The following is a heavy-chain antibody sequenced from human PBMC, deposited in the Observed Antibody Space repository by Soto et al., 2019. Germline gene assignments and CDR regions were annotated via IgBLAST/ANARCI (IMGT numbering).Heavy chain of an antibody. CDR1: GGSFSGYY. CDR3: ARLCCGSDLRDVTDY. Sequence: SETLSLTCAVYGGSFSGYYWSWIRQPPGKGLEWIGEINHSGSTNYNPSLKSRATISVDTSKNQFSLKLSSVTAADTAVYYCARLCCGSDLRDVTDYWGQGTLVTVS. J-gene: IGHJ4*02. D-gene: IGHD5-12*01. CDR2: INHSGST. V-gene: IGHV4-34*01.